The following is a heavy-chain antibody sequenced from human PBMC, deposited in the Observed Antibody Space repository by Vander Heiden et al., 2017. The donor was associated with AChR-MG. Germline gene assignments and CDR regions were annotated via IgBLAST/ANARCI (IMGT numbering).Heavy chain of an antibody. CDR3: ASRSGYNAPMDV. D-gene: IGHD5-18*01. Sequence: QVQLVESGGGLVKPGGSLRLSCSASGFTFSDYYMSWIRQGPGKGLEWVSYISSSGSTIYYADSVKGRFTSSRDNAKNSLYLQMNSLRAEDTAVYYCASRSGYNAPMDVWGQGTTVTVSS. CDR1: GFTFSDYY. CDR2: ISSSGSTI. V-gene: IGHV3-11*01. J-gene: IGHJ6*02.